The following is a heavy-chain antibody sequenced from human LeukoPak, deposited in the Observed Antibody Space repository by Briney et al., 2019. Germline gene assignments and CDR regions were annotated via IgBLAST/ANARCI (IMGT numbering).Heavy chain of an antibody. J-gene: IGHJ3*01. CDR3: AKNHEHGRYAGFDF. D-gene: IGHD2-2*01. CDR1: GFTFSSYG. V-gene: IGHV3-23*01. CDR2: ISGSGGST. Sequence: PGGSLRLSCAASGFTFSSYGMHWVRQAPGKGLEWVSAISGSGGSTYYADSVKGRFTISRDNSKNTLFLQVNSLRVEDTAVYYCAKNHEHGRYAGFDFWAEGALVAVSS.